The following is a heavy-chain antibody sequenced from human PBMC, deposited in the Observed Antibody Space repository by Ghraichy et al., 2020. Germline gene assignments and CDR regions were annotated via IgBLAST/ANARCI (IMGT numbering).Heavy chain of an antibody. Sequence: ASVKVSCKASGYTFTGYYMHWVRQAPGQGLEWMGWINPNSGGTNYAQKFQGWVTMTRDTSISTAYMELSRLRSDDTAVYYCARAAGLPEDSSGWYRPFDYYYYMDVWGKGTTVTVSS. J-gene: IGHJ6*03. D-gene: IGHD6-19*01. CDR2: INPNSGGT. V-gene: IGHV1-2*04. CDR3: ARAAGLPEDSSGWYRPFDYYYYMDV. CDR1: GYTFTGYY.